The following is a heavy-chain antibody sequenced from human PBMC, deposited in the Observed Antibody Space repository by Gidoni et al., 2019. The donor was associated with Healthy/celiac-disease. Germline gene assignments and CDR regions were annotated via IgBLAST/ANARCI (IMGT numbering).Heavy chain of an antibody. J-gene: IGHJ4*02. Sequence: QLQLVESGGGLVKPGGSLRLSCAASVFPFGDYYMSWIRQAPGKGLEWVSYISDSGSIIYYADSVKGRFTISRDNAKTSLYLQMHSLRAEDTAVYYCARDKPWGGWFRYFDYWGQGTLVTVSA. D-gene: IGHD3-10*01. CDR2: ISDSGSII. CDR3: ARDKPWGGWFRYFDY. V-gene: IGHV3-11*01. CDR1: VFPFGDYY.